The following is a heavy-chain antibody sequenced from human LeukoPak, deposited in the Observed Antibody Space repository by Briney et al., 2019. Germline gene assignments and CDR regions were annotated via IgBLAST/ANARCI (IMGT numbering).Heavy chain of an antibody. V-gene: IGHV3-21*01. Sequence: PGGSLRLSCAASGFTFNSHSMNWVRQAPGKGLEWVSSISPSGNYIYYADSVEGRFTISRDNAKNSLYLQMNSLRAEDTAVYYCARDLSSSTSCYSYWGQGTLVTVSP. CDR3: ARDLSSSTSCYSY. CDR2: ISPSGNYI. D-gene: IGHD2-2*01. CDR1: GFTFNSHS. J-gene: IGHJ4*02.